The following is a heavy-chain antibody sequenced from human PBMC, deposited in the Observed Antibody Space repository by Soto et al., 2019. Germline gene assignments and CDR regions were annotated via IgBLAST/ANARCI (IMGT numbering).Heavy chain of an antibody. CDR1: GYTFTGYY. CDR3: ASSLYSGYDFFAFDI. D-gene: IGHD5-12*01. Sequence: ASGYTFTGYYMHWVRQAPGQGLEWMGWINPNSGGTNYAQKFQGRVTMTRDTSISTAYMELSRLRSDDTAVYYCASSLYSGYDFFAFDIWGQGTMVTVSS. V-gene: IGHV1-2*02. CDR2: INPNSGGT. J-gene: IGHJ3*02.